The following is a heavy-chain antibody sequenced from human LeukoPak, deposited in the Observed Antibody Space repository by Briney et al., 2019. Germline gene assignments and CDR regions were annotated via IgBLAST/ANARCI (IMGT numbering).Heavy chain of an antibody. CDR1: GFTFSSYS. CDR2: ISSGSSTI. CDR3: ARDLRPSSGWYWRYYYYGMDV. Sequence: GGSLRLSCAASGFTFSSYSMNWVRQAPGKGLEWVSYISSGSSTIYYADSVKGRFTISRDNAKNSLYLQMNSLRAEDTAVYYCARDLRPSSGWYWRYYYYGMDVWGQGTTVTVSS. V-gene: IGHV3-48*01. J-gene: IGHJ6*02. D-gene: IGHD6-19*01.